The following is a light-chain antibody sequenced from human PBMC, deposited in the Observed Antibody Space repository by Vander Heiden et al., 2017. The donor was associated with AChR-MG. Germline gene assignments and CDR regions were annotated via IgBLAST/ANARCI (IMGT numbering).Light chain of an antibody. CDR2: SNK. Sequence: QSVLTQPPSASGTPGQRVTISCSGSSSNIGSNTVNWYQQLPGTAPKLIIYSNKQRPSGVPDRCSGSKSGTSASLAISGLQSEDEADYYCAAWDDSLNGPVFGGGTKLTVL. CDR3: AAWDDSLNGPV. V-gene: IGLV1-44*01. CDR1: SSNIGSNT. J-gene: IGLJ3*02.